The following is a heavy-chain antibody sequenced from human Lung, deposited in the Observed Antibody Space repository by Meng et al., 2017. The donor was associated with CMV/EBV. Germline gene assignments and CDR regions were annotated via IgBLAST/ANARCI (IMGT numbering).Heavy chain of an antibody. CDR2: ISYDGSKK. D-gene: IGHD5-18*01. Sequence: GGSXRLXXAASGFTFSTYAMHWVRQAPGKGLEWVAVISYDGSKKYYADSVKGRFTISRDNSKNTLYLQMNSLRAEDTAIYYCARDVTPYSYGSIVRNWFDPWGQGXLVTVSS. J-gene: IGHJ5*02. CDR3: ARDVTPYSYGSIVRNWFDP. CDR1: GFTFSTYA. V-gene: IGHV3-30-3*01.